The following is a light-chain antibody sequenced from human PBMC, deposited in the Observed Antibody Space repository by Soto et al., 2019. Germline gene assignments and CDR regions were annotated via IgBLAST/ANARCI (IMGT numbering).Light chain of an antibody. Sequence: EVVFTQSPGTLSLSPFERATLSCRASQSLSNSELAWYQQKPGKAPRLLIYGASRRATGIPDRFSGSGSGTGFSLTISSLGPEDFAVYYCQQYGASPFTFGPGTKVDI. CDR3: QQYGASPFT. J-gene: IGKJ3*01. V-gene: IGKV3-20*01. CDR1: QSLSNSE. CDR2: GAS.